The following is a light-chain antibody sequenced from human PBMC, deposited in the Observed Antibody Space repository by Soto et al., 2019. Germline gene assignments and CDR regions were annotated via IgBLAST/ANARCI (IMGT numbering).Light chain of an antibody. CDR3: QQYNDWPTWT. J-gene: IGKJ1*01. CDR1: QSVGIK. CDR2: DAS. V-gene: IGKV3-15*01. Sequence: EKVMTQSPATLFVSPGERATLSCRASQSVGIKLGWYQQRPGQAPRLIIYDASTRAAGIPARFSGSGSGTEFTLTISSLQSEDFAVYYCQQYNDWPTWTFGQGTKVDIK.